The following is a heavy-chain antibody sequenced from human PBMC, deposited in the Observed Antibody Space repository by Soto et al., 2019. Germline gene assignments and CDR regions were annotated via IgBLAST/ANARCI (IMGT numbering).Heavy chain of an antibody. CDR2: ISSTGESI. CDR1: GFTFTDYD. J-gene: IGHJ3*01. V-gene: IGHV3-11*01. D-gene: IGHD2-8*01. CDR3: AGALYPNLDLRSCQPADV. Sequence: PGGSLRLSGVASGFTFTDYDMSWIRQTPGTGLEWLSYISSTGESIYYSDSVKGRFTVSRDNAKNSLFLRMNSLRVEDTAIYYCAGALYPNLDLRSCQPADVWGQGSLI.